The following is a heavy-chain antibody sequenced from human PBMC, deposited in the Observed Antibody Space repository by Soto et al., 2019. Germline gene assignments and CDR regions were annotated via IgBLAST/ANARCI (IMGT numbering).Heavy chain of an antibody. CDR1: GYSFTSYG. Sequence: ALVKVYCKTSGYSFTSYGISWVSKAPGQGLEWMGWISAYNGNTNYAQKLQGRVTMTTDTSTSTAYMELRSLRSDDTAVYYCARAGSGWYHYFDYWGQGTLVTVSS. D-gene: IGHD6-19*01. CDR3: ARAGSGWYHYFDY. V-gene: IGHV1-18*01. J-gene: IGHJ4*02. CDR2: ISAYNGNT.